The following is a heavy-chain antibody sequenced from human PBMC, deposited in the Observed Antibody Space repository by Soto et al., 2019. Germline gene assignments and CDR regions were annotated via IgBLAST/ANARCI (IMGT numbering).Heavy chain of an antibody. J-gene: IGHJ3*02. D-gene: IGHD2-15*01. CDR3: AKDQGRGYCSGGSSIIQKAFDI. Sequence: EVQLVESGGGLVQPGRSLRLSCAASGFTFDDYAMHWVRQAPGKGLEWVSGISWNSGSIGYADSVKGRFTISRDNAKNSLYLQMNSLRAEDTSLYYCAKDQGRGYCSGGSSIIQKAFDIWCQGTMVTVSS. CDR1: GFTFDDYA. V-gene: IGHV3-9*01. CDR2: ISWNSGSI.